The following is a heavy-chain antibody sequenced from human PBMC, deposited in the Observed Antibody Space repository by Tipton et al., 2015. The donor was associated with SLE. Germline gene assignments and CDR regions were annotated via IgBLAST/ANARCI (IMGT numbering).Heavy chain of an antibody. D-gene: IGHD2-15*01. CDR1: GASMNKYY. J-gene: IGHJ1*01. CDR3: ARGDKFSAECFRH. Sequence: TLSLTCTVSGASMNKYYWTWIRQPPGMGLEWIGYISYTGSTNYNPSLKSRVTISVDTSRDVLSLSLSSVTAADTAVYYCARGDKFSAECFRHWGQGTLVTVSS. V-gene: IGHV4-59*01. CDR2: ISYTGST.